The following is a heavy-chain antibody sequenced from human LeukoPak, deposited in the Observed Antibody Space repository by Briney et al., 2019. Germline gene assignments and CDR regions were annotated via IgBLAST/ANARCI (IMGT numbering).Heavy chain of an antibody. CDR1: GYTFTNYN. Sequence: ASVKVSCKASGYTFTNYNIDWVRQATGQGPEWMGWMNPNSGNTDYAQEFQGRVTMTRDTSISTAYMELSSLRSEDTAVYYCASYQGGAGGDYGAFDYWGQGTLVTVSS. CDR3: ASYQGGAGGDYGAFDY. CDR2: MNPNSGNT. V-gene: IGHV1-8*01. D-gene: IGHD4-17*01. J-gene: IGHJ4*02.